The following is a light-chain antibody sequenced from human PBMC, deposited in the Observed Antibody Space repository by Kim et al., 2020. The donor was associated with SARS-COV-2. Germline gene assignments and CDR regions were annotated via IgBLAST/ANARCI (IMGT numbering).Light chain of an antibody. J-gene: IGLJ2*01. CDR3: SSYTSSSTL. CDR2: DVS. CDR1: SSDVGGYNY. V-gene: IGLV2-14*01. Sequence: HSALTQPASVSGSPGQSITISCTGTSSDVGGYNYVSWYQQHPGKAPKLMIYDVSKRPSGVSNRFSGSKSGNTASLTISGLQAEDEADYYCSSYTSSSTLFGGGTQLTVL.